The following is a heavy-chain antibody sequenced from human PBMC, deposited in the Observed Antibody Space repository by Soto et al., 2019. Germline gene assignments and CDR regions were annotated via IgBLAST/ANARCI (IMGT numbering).Heavy chain of an antibody. D-gene: IGHD4-17*01. CDR1: GCSISSSNW. J-gene: IGHJ4*02. CDR2: IYHSETT. CDR3: ARGSTNYGNRFDY. V-gene: IGHV4-4*02. Sequence: QVQLQESGPGLVKPSGTLSLTCAVSGCSISSSNWWSRVPQPPGKGLEWIGEIYHSETTNYNPSLKSRVTISVDKSKNQFSLKLSSVTAADTAVYYCARGSTNYGNRFDYWGQGTLVTVSS.